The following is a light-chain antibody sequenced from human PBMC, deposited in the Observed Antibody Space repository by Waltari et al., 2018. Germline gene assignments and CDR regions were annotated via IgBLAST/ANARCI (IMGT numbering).Light chain of an antibody. CDR2: AGS. Sequence: QSALTQPASVSGSPGQSITISCTGTSNDVGSYNLVSWYQRHPGKAPELLIYAGSKRCLGVSNRCSGSKSRNAACLRISGLQAEVGADYFCCSDASGSTIIFGGGNKLTVL. CDR3: CSDASGSTII. V-gene: IGLV2-23*01. J-gene: IGLJ2*01. CDR1: SNDVGSYNL.